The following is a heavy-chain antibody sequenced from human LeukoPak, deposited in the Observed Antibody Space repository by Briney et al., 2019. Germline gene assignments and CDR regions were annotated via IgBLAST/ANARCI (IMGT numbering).Heavy chain of an antibody. Sequence: SQTLSLTCAVSGGSISSGGYSWRWIRQPPGKGLEWIGYIYHSGSTYYNPSLKSRVTISVDRSKNQFSLKLSSVTAADTAVYYCARGTYYYGSGSEGPYYYGMDVWGQGTTVTVSS. V-gene: IGHV4-30-2*01. J-gene: IGHJ6*02. D-gene: IGHD3-10*01. CDR3: ARGTYYYGSGSEGPYYYGMDV. CDR2: IYHSGST. CDR1: GGSISSGGYS.